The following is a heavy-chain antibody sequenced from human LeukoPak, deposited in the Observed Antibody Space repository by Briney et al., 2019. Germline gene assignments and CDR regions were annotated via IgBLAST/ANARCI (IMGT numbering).Heavy chain of an antibody. CDR3: ARQDFGSGILPGY. Sequence: PSETLSLTCTVSGGSISSSSYYWGWIRQPPGKGLEWIGSIYYSGSTYYNPSLKSRVTISVDTSKSQFSLRLSSVTAADTAVYYCARQDFGSGILPGYWGQGTLVTVSS. CDR2: IYYSGST. V-gene: IGHV4-39*01. J-gene: IGHJ4*02. D-gene: IGHD3-10*01. CDR1: GGSISSSSYY.